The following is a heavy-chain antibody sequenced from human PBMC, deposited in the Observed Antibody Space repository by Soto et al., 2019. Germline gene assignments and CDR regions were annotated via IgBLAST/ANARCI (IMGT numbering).Heavy chain of an antibody. D-gene: IGHD4-4*01. J-gene: IGHJ4*02. V-gene: IGHV3-23*01. CDR1: GFTFSSYA. CDR2: ISGSGGST. CDR3: AKAQTKQYQPHYFDY. Sequence: EVQLLESGGGLVQPGGSLRLSCAASGFTFSSYAMSWVRQAPGKGLEWVSAISGSGGSTYYADSVKGRFTISRDNSKNTLYLQMNSLRAEDTAVYYSAKAQTKQYQPHYFDYWGQGTLVTVSS.